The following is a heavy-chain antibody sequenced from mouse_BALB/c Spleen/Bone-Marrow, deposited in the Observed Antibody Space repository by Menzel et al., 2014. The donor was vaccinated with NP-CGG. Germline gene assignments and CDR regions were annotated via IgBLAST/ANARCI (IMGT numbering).Heavy chain of an antibody. J-gene: IGHJ4*01. Sequence: QVQLQQSGAELMKPGASVKISCKATGYTFSSYWIGWVKQRPGHGLEWIGEILPGSGSTNYNEKFKGKATFTADTSSNTAYMQLSSLTSEDSAVYYCARGGYYGSSYEDYAMDYWGQGTSVTVSS. CDR3: ARGGYYGSSYEDYAMDY. CDR2: ILPGSGST. V-gene: IGHV1-9*01. CDR1: GYTFSSYW. D-gene: IGHD1-1*01.